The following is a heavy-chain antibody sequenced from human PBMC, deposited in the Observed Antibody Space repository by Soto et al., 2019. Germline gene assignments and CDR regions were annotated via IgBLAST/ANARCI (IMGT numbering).Heavy chain of an antibody. Sequence: QITLKESGPTLVKPTQPLTLTCTFSGFSLSTSRVGVGWIRQPPGKALEWLALIYWDDDKRYSPSLKSRLTNTKDTSKNQVVLTMTNTDPVDTATYYCAHTSGGGNSAGFDYWGQGTLVTVSS. J-gene: IGHJ4*02. V-gene: IGHV2-5*02. CDR3: AHTSGGGNSAGFDY. D-gene: IGHD2-21*02. CDR1: GFSLSTSRVG. CDR2: IYWDDDK.